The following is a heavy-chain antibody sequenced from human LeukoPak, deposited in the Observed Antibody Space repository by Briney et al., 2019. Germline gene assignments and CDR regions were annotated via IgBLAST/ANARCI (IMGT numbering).Heavy chain of an antibody. V-gene: IGHV4-59*11. Sequence: SSETLSPTCTVSGRSISSHYWSWIRQPPGQGLEWIGYIYYSGTKYNPSLKSRVTISGDTSKNQFSLKLSSVTAADTAVYYCARPKGDNGDYLDAFDIWGQGTMVTVSS. D-gene: IGHD4-17*01. CDR1: GRSISSHY. CDR3: ARPKGDNGDYLDAFDI. CDR2: IYYSGT. J-gene: IGHJ3*02.